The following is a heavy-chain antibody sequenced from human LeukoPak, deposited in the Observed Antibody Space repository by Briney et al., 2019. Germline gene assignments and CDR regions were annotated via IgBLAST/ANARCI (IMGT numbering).Heavy chain of an antibody. Sequence: GGSLRLSCAASEFIFSSYWMSWVRQAPGKGLEWVGRIKSKTDGGTTDYAAPVKGRFTISRDDSKNTLYLQMNSLKTEDTAVYYCTIDRQQWLAHGGYWGQGTLVTVSS. V-gene: IGHV3-15*01. CDR1: EFIFSSYW. CDR3: TIDRQQWLAHGGY. D-gene: IGHD6-19*01. J-gene: IGHJ4*02. CDR2: IKSKTDGGTT.